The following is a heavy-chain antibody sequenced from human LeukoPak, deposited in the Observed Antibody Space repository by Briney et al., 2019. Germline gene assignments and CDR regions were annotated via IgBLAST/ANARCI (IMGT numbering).Heavy chain of an antibody. CDR3: AKDPLGYGGHYFDN. D-gene: IGHD4-23*01. CDR2: ISGRTDGP. J-gene: IGHJ4*02. V-gene: IGHV3-23*01. Sequence: GGSLRLSCAASGFSFSSYSMNWVRQAPGKGLEWVSTISGRTDGPYYADSVKGRFTTSRDNSKNTMYLQINNVRAEDTAVYYCAKDPLGYGGHYFDNWGQGTRVTVSS. CDR1: GFSFSSYS.